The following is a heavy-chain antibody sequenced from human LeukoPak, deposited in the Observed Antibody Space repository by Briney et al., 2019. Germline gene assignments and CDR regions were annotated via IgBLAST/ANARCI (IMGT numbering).Heavy chain of an antibody. Sequence: PSETLSLTCAVYGGSFSGYYWSWIRQPPGKGLEWIGEINHSGSTNYNPSLKSRVTISVDTSKNQFSLKLSSVTAADTAVYYCARHDYYHSSRYYPLDYWGQGTRVTVSS. D-gene: IGHD3-22*01. J-gene: IGHJ4*02. CDR3: ARHDYYHSSRYYPLDY. CDR2: INHSGST. V-gene: IGHV4-34*01. CDR1: GGSFSGYY.